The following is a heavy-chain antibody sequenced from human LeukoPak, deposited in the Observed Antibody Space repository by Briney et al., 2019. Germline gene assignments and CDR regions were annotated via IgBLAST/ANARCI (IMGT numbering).Heavy chain of an antibody. CDR2: INPNSGGT. D-gene: IGHD5-18*01. CDR1: GYTFTSYD. J-gene: IGHJ4*02. Sequence: GASVKVSCKASGYTFTSYDINWVRQATGQGLEWMGWINPNSGGTNYAQKFQGRVTMTRDTSISTAYMELSRLRSDDTAVYYCARVGLWLFNTIDYWGQGTLVTVSS. CDR3: ARVGLWLFNTIDY. V-gene: IGHV1-2*02.